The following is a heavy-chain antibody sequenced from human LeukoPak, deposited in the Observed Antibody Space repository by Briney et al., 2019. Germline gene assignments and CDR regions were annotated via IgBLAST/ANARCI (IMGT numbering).Heavy chain of an antibody. Sequence: GASVKVSCKASGGTFSGYAISWVRQAPGQGLEWMGGIIPIFGTANYAQKFQGRVTITADKSTSTAYMELSSLRSEDTAVYYCAVRYCSSTSCYSNDAFDIWGQGTMVTVSS. J-gene: IGHJ3*02. CDR3: AVRYCSSTSCYSNDAFDI. CDR2: IIPIFGTA. D-gene: IGHD2-2*01. CDR1: GGTFSGYA. V-gene: IGHV1-69*06.